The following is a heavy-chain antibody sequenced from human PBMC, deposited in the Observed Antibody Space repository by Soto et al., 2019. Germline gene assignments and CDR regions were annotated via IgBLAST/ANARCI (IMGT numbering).Heavy chain of an antibody. CDR2: ISYDGSNK. D-gene: IGHD6-6*01. V-gene: IGHV3-30*18. CDR1: GFTFSSYG. Sequence: GGSLRLSCAASGFTFSSYGMHWVRQAPGKGLEWVAVISYDGSNKYYADSVKGRFTISRDNSKNTLYLQMNSLRAEDTAVYYCAKDPSSSGSHYYYYYYMDVWGKGTTVTVSS. CDR3: AKDPSSSGSHYYYYYYMDV. J-gene: IGHJ6*03.